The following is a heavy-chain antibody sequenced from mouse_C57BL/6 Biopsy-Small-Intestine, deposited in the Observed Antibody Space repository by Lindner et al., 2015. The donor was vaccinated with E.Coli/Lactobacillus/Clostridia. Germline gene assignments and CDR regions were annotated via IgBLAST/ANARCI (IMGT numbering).Heavy chain of an antibody. V-gene: IGHV1-74*01. J-gene: IGHJ3*01. D-gene: IGHD1-3*01. Sequence: SVKVSCKASGGTFSNYVINWVRQAPGQGLEWMGRIIPMLGVPNYAQIFKGRVTITAERSTTTAYLEVSSLRSDDTAVYYCSQEMAPIQGSAFDIWGQGTLVTVSP. CDR2: IIPMLGVP. CDR1: GGTFSNYV. CDR3: SQEMAPIQGSAFDI.